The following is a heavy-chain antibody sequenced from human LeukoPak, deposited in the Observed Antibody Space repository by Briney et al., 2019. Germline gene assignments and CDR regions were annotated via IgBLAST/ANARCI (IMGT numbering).Heavy chain of an antibody. CDR2: INPSGGST. V-gene: IGHV1-46*01. J-gene: IGHJ3*02. D-gene: IGHD3-22*01. Sequence: ASVKVSCKASGYTFTNYYMHWVRQAPGQGLEWMGIINPSGGSTSYAQKFQGRVTMTRDTSTSTVYMELSSLRSEDTAVYYCASIKYYYDSRDAFDIWGQGTVVTVPS. CDR3: ASIKYYYDSRDAFDI. CDR1: GYTFTNYY.